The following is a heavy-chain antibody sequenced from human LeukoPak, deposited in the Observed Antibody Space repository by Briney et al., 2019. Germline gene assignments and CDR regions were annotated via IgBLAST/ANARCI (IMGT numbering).Heavy chain of an antibody. CDR3: AKGGYPSPFDY. CDR2: IRAGGGDS. J-gene: IGHJ4*02. CDR1: GFTFSDYS. V-gene: IGHV3-23*01. D-gene: IGHD3-16*02. Sequence: PGGSLRLSGSASGFTFSDYSMTWVRQAPGKGREGGSTIRAGGGDSFYVDSVKGRFIISRDNSKTTLYLQMNSLRAEDTAVYYCAKGGYPSPFDYWGQGALVTVSS.